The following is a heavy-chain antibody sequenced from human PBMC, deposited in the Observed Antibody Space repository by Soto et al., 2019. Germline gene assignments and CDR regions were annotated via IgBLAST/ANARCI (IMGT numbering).Heavy chain of an antibody. CDR2: INSGSTSV. V-gene: IGHV3-48*04. J-gene: IGHJ4*02. Sequence: EVQLVESGGGLVQPGGSLRLSCVASGFDFNRYSMNWVRQAPGKGLEWISFINSGSTSVFYADSVRGRFTISRDNAKNSLYLQMNSLRAEDRAVYYCTSSTSPDAYWGQGTLVTVSS. D-gene: IGHD2-2*01. CDR1: GFDFNRYS. CDR3: TSSTSPDAY.